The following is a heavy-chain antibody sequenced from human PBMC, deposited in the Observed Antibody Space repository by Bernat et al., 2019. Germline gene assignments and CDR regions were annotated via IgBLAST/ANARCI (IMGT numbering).Heavy chain of an antibody. CDR3: VKDEYSYGHDAFDI. V-gene: IGHV3-64D*06. CDR2: VSSSGDNS. D-gene: IGHD5-18*01. Sequence: EVQLVESGGGLVQPGGSLRLSCSASGFTFNDFAFHWVRQAPGTGLQYVSGVSSSGDNSSYADSVKGGFTISRDNSRNTLYLEMSSLRAEDTAVYFCVKDEYSYGHDAFDIWGQGTMVTVSS. CDR1: GFTFNDFA. J-gene: IGHJ3*02.